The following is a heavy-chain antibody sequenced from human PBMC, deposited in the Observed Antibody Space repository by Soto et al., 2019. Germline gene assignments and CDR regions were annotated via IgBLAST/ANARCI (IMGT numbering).Heavy chain of an antibody. Sequence: QVQLVQSGAEVRKPGASVKVSCKASGYSFTEYDITWVRQASGHGLEWVGWMNPHSGDTGSAEKFQGRVTLTKNNSLKTAYMELNNLTSADTAVYYCARGIWFGELFRDYWGQGTLLIVSS. CDR1: GYSFTEYD. CDR2: MNPHSGDT. V-gene: IGHV1-8*01. D-gene: IGHD3-10*01. J-gene: IGHJ4*02. CDR3: ARGIWFGELFRDY.